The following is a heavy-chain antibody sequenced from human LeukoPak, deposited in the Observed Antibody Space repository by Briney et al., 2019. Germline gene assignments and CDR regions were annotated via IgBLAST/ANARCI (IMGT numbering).Heavy chain of an antibody. V-gene: IGHV4-4*07. CDR2: IYTSGST. CDR1: GGSISSYY. D-gene: IGHD3-9*01. J-gene: IGHJ4*02. Sequence: SETLSLTCTVSGGSISSYYWSWIRQPAGKGLEWIGRIYTSGSTNYNPSLKSRVTMSVDTSKNQFSLKLSSVTAADTAVYYCARVEYDILTGSEEFDYWGQGTLVTVSS. CDR3: ARVEYDILTGSEEFDY.